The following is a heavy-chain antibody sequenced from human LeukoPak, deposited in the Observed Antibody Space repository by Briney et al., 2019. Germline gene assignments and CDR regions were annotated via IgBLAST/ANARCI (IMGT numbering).Heavy chain of an antibody. CDR3: ARDSLPRSSSWYLYWFDP. CDR2: ISSSGRTT. V-gene: IGHV3-48*03. CDR1: GFTFSSYE. J-gene: IGHJ5*02. D-gene: IGHD6-13*01. Sequence: PGGSLRLSCAASGFTFSSYEMNWVRQAPGKGLEWVSYISSSGRTTYYADSVKGRFTISRDNAKNSLYLQMNSLRAEDTAVYYCARDSLPRSSSWYLYWFDPWGQGTLVTVSS.